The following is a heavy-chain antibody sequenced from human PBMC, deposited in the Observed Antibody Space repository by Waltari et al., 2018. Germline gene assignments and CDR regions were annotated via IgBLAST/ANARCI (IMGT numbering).Heavy chain of an antibody. CDR2: IWDDGSNK. V-gene: IGHV3-33*03. CDR3: AKDRRYDFWSGKKAEYYFDN. CDR1: GFTFSNYA. J-gene: IGHJ4*02. Sequence: QVQLVESGGGVVQPGRSLRLSCAASGFTFSNYAIHWVRQAPGKGLEWVAIIWDDGSNKYNADSVKGRFTISRDNSKSTLYLQMNSLRAEDTAVYYCAKDRRYDFWSGKKAEYYFDNWGQGTLVTVSS. D-gene: IGHD3-3*01.